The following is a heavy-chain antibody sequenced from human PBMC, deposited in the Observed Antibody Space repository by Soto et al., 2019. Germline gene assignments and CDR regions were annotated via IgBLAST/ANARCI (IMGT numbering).Heavy chain of an antibody. CDR3: AREDGYNPGLFDY. CDR2: IIPIFGTA. V-gene: IGHV1-69*13. J-gene: IGHJ4*02. CDR1: GYTFTSYY. D-gene: IGHD5-12*01. Sequence: SVKVSCKASGYTFTSYYMHWVRQAPGQGLEWMGGIIPIFGTANYAQKFQGRVTITADESTSTAYMELSSLRSEDTAVYYCAREDGYNPGLFDYWGQGTLVTVSS.